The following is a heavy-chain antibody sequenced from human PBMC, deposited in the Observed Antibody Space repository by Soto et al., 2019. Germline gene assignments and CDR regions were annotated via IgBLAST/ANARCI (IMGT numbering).Heavy chain of an antibody. CDR3: ARDRIAVAGNYYYGMDV. CDR2: INSDGSST. V-gene: IGHV3-74*01. D-gene: IGHD6-19*01. J-gene: IGHJ6*02. CDR1: GFTFSSYW. Sequence: EVQLVESGGGLVQPGGSLRLSCAASGFTFSSYWMHCVRQPPGKGLVWVSRINSDGSSTSYADSVKGRFTISRDNAKNTMYLQMNSLRAEDTAVYYCARDRIAVAGNYYYGMDVWGQGTTVTVSS.